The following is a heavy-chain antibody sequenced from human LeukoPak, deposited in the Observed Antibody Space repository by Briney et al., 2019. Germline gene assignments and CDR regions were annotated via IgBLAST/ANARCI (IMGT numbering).Heavy chain of an antibody. Sequence: SETLSLTCTVSGGSISSSSYYWGWIRQPPGKGLEWIGSIYYSGSTYYNPSLKSRVTISVDTSKNQFSLKLSSMTAADTAVYYCATHLRGYSYGPPYYFDYWGQGTLVTVSS. CDR1: GGSISSSSYY. CDR3: ATHLRGYSYGPPYYFDY. J-gene: IGHJ4*02. V-gene: IGHV4-39*01. CDR2: IYYSGST. D-gene: IGHD5-18*01.